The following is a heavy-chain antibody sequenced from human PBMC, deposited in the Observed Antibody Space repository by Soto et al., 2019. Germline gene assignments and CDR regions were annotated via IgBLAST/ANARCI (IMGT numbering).Heavy chain of an antibody. CDR1: GFSVSINY. CDR3: ASIAVAEGFDP. V-gene: IGHV3-53*02. D-gene: IGHD6-19*01. J-gene: IGHJ5*02. Sequence: EVQLVETGGDLIQPGGSLRLSCAASGFSVSINYMSWVRQAPGKGLEWVSIINADGSSYYADSVKGRFTISRDNSKNTVDFQMNSLRAEDTAVYYCASIAVAEGFDPWGQGTLVTVSS. CDR2: INADGSS.